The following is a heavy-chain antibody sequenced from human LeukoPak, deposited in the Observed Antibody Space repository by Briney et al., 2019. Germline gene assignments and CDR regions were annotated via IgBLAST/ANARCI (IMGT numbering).Heavy chain of an antibody. CDR3: AKDRSHSSGYPIDAFDI. CDR1: GFTFSSYW. V-gene: IGHV3-23*01. D-gene: IGHD3-22*01. Sequence: PGGSLRLSCAASGFTFSSYWMHWVRQAPGKGLEWVSAISGSGGSTYYADSVKGRFTISRDNSKNTLYLQMNSLRAEDTAVYYCAKDRSHSSGYPIDAFDIWGQGTMVTVSS. CDR2: ISGSGGST. J-gene: IGHJ3*02.